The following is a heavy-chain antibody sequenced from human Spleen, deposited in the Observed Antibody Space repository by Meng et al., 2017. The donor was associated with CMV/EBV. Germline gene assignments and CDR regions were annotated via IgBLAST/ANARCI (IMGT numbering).Heavy chain of an antibody. CDR3: AKGYSSSRGRFDY. Sequence: GESLKISCAASGFTFSSYAMSWVRQAPGKGLECVSGVSGSGGDTYYADSVKGRFTISRENSKNTLYLQMNSLRAEDTAIYYCAKGYSSSRGRFDYWGQGTLVTVSS. D-gene: IGHD6-13*01. J-gene: IGHJ4*02. CDR2: VSGSGGDT. V-gene: IGHV3-23*01. CDR1: GFTFSSYA.